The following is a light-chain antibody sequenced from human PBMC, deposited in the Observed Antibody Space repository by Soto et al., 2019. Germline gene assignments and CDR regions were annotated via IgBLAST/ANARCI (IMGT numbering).Light chain of an antibody. Sequence: EIVLTQSPGTLSLSPGERATLSCRASQSVSSSYLAWYQQKPGQAPRLLIYGASSRATGIPDRFSGSGSGTDFTLTITRLEPEDFAVYYCSHYGTSVPYTFGQGTKVDIK. CDR2: GAS. J-gene: IGKJ2*01. CDR3: SHYGTSVPYT. V-gene: IGKV3-20*01. CDR1: QSVSSSY.